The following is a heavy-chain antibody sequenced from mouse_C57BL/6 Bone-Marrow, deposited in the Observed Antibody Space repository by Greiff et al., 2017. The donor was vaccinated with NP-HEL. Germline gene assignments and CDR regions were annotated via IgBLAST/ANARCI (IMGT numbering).Heavy chain of an antibody. J-gene: IGHJ4*01. CDR1: GFTFSDAW. CDR3: TRPPYDYDSYYYAMDY. V-gene: IGHV6-6*01. CDR2: IRNKANNHAT. D-gene: IGHD2-4*01. Sequence: EVKLVESGGGLVQPGGSMKLSCAASGFTFSDAWMDWVRQSPEKGLEWVAEIRNKANNHATYYAESVKGRFTISRDDSKSSVYLQMNRLRAEDTGIYYCTRPPYDYDSYYYAMDYWGQGTSVTVSS.